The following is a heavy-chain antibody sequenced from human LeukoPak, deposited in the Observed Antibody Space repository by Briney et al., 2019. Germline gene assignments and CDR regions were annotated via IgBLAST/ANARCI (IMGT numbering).Heavy chain of an antibody. CDR2: IASDGSST. J-gene: IGHJ4*02. CDR3: ARGRPHGNDY. Sequence: GGSLRLSCAASGFTFSSYWMNWVRQAPGKGLVWVSRIASDGSSTTYADSVKGRFSISRDNAKNTLYLQMNSLRVEDTAVYYCARGRPHGNDYWGQGTLGTVSS. D-gene: IGHD4-23*01. V-gene: IGHV3-74*01. CDR1: GFTFSSYW.